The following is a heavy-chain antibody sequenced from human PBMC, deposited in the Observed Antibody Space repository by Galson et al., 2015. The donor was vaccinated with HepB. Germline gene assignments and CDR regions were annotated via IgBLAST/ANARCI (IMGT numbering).Heavy chain of an antibody. CDR2: INPSGGST. V-gene: IGHV1-46*03. J-gene: IGHJ4*02. Sequence: SVKVSCKASGYTFTSYYMHWVRQAPGQGLERMGIINPSGGSTSYAQKFQGRVTMTRDTSTSTVYMELSSLRSEDTAVYYCARVGYDSSGYHPGVYFDYWGQGTLVTVSS. CDR1: GYTFTSYY. D-gene: IGHD3-22*01. CDR3: ARVGYDSSGYHPGVYFDY.